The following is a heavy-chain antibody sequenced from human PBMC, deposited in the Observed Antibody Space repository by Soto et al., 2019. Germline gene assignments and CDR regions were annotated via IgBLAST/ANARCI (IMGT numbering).Heavy chain of an antibody. Sequence: QVQLVESGGGVVQPGRSLRLSCAASGFPFTSYGMHWVREGPDKGLEWVAIISYDGSDKYYADSVKGRFTISRDNSKNTLYLQRNSLRPEDTALYYCVGGQYYFDYWGQGTLVIVSS. CDR1: GFPFTSYG. J-gene: IGHJ4*02. V-gene: IGHV3-30*03. CDR3: VGGQYYFDY. D-gene: IGHD3-10*01. CDR2: ISYDGSDK.